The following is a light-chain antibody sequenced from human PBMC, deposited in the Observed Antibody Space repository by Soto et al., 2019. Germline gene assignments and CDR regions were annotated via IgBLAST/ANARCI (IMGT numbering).Light chain of an antibody. CDR3: CSYTTTTSRV. J-gene: IGLJ1*01. CDR1: RSDVGHYNY. CDR2: DVS. V-gene: IGLV2-14*03. Sequence: QSVLTQPASVSGSPGQSITISCTGTRSDVGHYNYVSWYQQHPGNAPKLVIYDVSIRASGVSDRFSGSKSGNTASLTISGLQAEDEADYYCCSYTTTTSRVFGTGTKVTVL.